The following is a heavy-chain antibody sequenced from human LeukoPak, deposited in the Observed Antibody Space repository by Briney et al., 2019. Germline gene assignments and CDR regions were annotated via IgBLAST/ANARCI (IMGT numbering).Heavy chain of an antibody. CDR3: ARGGHGGYSYGDPSPPVYGMDV. CDR1: GGSFSGYY. CDR2: INHSGST. V-gene: IGHV4-34*01. J-gene: IGHJ6*04. D-gene: IGHD5-18*01. Sequence: SETLSLTCAVYGGSFSGYYWSWIRQPPGKGLEWVGEINHSGSTNYNPSLKSRVTISVDTSKNQFSLKLSSVTAADTAVYYCARGGHGGYSYGDPSPPVYGMDVWGKGTTVTVSS.